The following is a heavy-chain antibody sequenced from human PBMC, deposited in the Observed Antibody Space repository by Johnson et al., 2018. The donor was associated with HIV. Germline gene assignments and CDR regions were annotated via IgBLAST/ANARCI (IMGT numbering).Heavy chain of an antibody. CDR3: ARGGGCGGDCYSGYDAFDI. V-gene: IGHV3-66*03. D-gene: IGHD2-21*01. CDR1: GFTVSSNY. J-gene: IGHJ3*02. CDR2: IYSGGST. Sequence: VQLVESGGGLIQPGGSLRLSCAASGFTVSSNYMSWVRQAPGKGLEWVSVIYSGGSTYYADSVKGRFTISSDNSKNTLYLQMNSLRAEDTAVYYCARGGGCGGDCYSGYDAFDIWGQGTMVTVSS.